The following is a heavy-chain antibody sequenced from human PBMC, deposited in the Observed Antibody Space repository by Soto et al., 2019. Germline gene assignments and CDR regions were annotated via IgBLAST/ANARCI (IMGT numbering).Heavy chain of an antibody. Sequence: GGSLRLSCAASGFLVSTNYMNWVRQAPGKGLEWVSVIYTGGTTYYADSVKGRFTISRDNVKNTLYLQINSLRAEDTAVYYCAKDSRGYFRPFDYWGQGTLVTVSS. CDR3: AKDSRGYFRPFDY. V-gene: IGHV3-66*01. CDR1: GFLVSTNY. J-gene: IGHJ4*02. D-gene: IGHD3-22*01. CDR2: IYTGGTT.